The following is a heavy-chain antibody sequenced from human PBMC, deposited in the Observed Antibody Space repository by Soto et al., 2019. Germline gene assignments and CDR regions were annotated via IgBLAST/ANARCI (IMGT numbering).Heavy chain of an antibody. CDR2: ISGSGGST. CDR1: GFTFSSYA. J-gene: IGHJ4*02. D-gene: IGHD3-10*01. V-gene: IGHV3-23*01. Sequence: AGGSLRLSCAASGFTFSSYAMSWVRQAPGKGLEWVSAISGSGGSTYYADSVKGRFTISRDNSKNTLYLQMNSLRAEDTAVYYCAKFFKPLPPGSYDYWGQGTLVTVSS. CDR3: AKFFKPLPPGSYDY.